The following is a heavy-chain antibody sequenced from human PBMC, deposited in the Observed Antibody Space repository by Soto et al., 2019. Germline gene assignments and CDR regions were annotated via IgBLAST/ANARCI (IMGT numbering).Heavy chain of an antibody. D-gene: IGHD1-26*01. J-gene: IGHJ4*02. CDR2: IKRRVDGATT. V-gene: IGHV3-15*01. CDR3: ISHPSYSGNYFDS. CDR1: GLTVSGKKY. Sequence: DVQLVESGGGLIQPGGSLRLSCVASGLTVSGKKYMAWVRQAPGKGPEWVGRIKRRVDGATTDYAAPVKGRFTISRDDSKNTLYLQMESLRTEDTAMYYCISHPSYSGNYFDSWGQGTLVTVSS.